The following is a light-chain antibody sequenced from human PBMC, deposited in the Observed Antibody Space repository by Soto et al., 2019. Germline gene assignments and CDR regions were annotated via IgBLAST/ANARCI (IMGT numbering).Light chain of an antibody. CDR2: CDS. V-gene: IGLV3-21*04. CDR3: QLWDSGSDHHVV. J-gene: IGLJ2*01. CDR1: NIGSKC. Sequence: SYELTQTPSVSVAPGKTARITCGGNNIGSKCVHWYQQRPGQAPVLVMYCDSDRPSGIPERFSGSNSGNTATLTISRVEAGDEADYYCQLWDSGSDHHVVLGGGTKLTVL.